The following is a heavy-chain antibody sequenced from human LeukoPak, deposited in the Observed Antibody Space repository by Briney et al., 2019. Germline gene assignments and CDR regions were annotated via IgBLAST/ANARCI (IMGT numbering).Heavy chain of an antibody. CDR3: AAHIAVAGRFDY. Sequence: SETLSLTCTVSGYSISSGYYWGWIRQPPGEGLEWIGSIYHSGSTYYNPSLKSRVTISVDTSKSQFSLKLSSVTAADTAVYYCAAHIAVAGRFDYWGQGTLVTVSS. J-gene: IGHJ4*02. D-gene: IGHD6-19*01. CDR1: GYSISSGYY. V-gene: IGHV4-38-2*02. CDR2: IYHSGST.